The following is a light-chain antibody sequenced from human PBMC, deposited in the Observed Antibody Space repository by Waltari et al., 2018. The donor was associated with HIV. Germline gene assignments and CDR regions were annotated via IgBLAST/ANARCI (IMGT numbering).Light chain of an antibody. CDR2: EVS. Sequence: QSALTQPPSVSGSPGQSVTIPCTGTRSDVGSYNSVSWYQPPPGSAPKLMIYEVSNRPSGVPRRFSGSKSGNTASLTISGLQAEDEADYYCSSYTSSNTFVVFGGGTKLTVL. J-gene: IGLJ2*01. V-gene: IGLV2-18*02. CDR1: RSDVGSYNS. CDR3: SSYTSSNTFVV.